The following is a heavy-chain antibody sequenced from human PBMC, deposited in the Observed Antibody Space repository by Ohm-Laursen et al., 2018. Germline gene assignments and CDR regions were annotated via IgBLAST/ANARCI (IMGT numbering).Heavy chain of an antibody. CDR1: GFNFSSYW. CDR2: INSDGSST. Sequence: SLRLYCAASGFNFSSYWMHWVRQAPGKGLVWVSRINSDGSSTSYADSVKGRFTISRDNAKNTLYLQMNSLRAEDTAVYYCALFRGRRGYYYYYGMDVWGQGTTVTVSS. CDR3: ALFRGRRGYYYYYGMDV. D-gene: IGHD3-10*01. J-gene: IGHJ6*02. V-gene: IGHV3-74*01.